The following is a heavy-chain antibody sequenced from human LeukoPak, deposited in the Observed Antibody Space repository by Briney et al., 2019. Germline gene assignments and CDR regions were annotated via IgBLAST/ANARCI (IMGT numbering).Heavy chain of an antibody. CDR1: GFTFSSYA. D-gene: IGHD3-10*01. J-gene: IGHJ4*02. Sequence: PGGSPRLSCAASGFTFSSYAMSWVRQAPGKGLEWVSAISGSGGSTYYADSVKGRFTISRDNSKNTLYLQMNSLRAEDTAVYYCAKRPYYGSGSYYSLDYWGQGTLVTVSS. V-gene: IGHV3-23*01. CDR3: AKRPYYGSGSYYSLDY. CDR2: ISGSGGST.